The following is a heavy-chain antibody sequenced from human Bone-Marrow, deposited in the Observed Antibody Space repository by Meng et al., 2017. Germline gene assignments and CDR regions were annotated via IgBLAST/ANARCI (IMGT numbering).Heavy chain of an antibody. D-gene: IGHD3-3*01. V-gene: IGHV1-69*06. J-gene: IGHJ6*02. CDR3: ARSYTIFGVVIQVLYYYYGMDV. Sequence: SVKVSCKASGGTFSSYAISWVRQAPGQGLEWMGGIIPIFGTANYAQKFKGRVTITADKSTSTAYMELSSLRSEDTAVYYCARSYTIFGVVIQVLYYYYGMDVWGQGTTVTVSS. CDR2: IIPIFGTA. CDR1: GGTFSSYA.